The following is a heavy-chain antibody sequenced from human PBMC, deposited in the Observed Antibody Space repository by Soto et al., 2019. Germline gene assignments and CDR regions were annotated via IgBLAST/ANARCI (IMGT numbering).Heavy chain of an antibody. D-gene: IGHD3-3*01. CDR2: IYYSGST. CDR1: GGSISSYY. CDR3: ANSPVLRFVEWTNRMDV. V-gene: IGHV4-59*01. Sequence: PSETLSLTCTVSGGSISSYYWSWIRQPPGKGLEWIGYIYYSGSTNYNPSLKSRVTISVDTPKNQFSLKLSSVTAADTAVYYCANSPVLRFVEWTNRMDVWGKGTTVTVSS. J-gene: IGHJ6*03.